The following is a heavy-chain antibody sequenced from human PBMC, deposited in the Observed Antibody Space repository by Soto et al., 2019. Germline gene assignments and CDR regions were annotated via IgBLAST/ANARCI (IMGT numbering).Heavy chain of an antibody. Sequence: QVQLVESGGGVFQPGTSLRLSCEASGFTFSRHGMHWVGQTPGKGLEWLAVILNDASGHWYADSVKGRFTIFRDNFENTLYLQMNGLRLEDTAMYYCARDDDYPDNGFDYWGQGTLVTVSS. CDR3: ARDDDYPDNGFDY. CDR2: ILNDASGH. D-gene: IGHD4-17*01. CDR1: GFTFSRHG. J-gene: IGHJ4*02. V-gene: IGHV3-33*01.